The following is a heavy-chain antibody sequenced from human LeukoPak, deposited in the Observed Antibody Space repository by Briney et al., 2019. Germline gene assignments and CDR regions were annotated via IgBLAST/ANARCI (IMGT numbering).Heavy chain of an antibody. J-gene: IGHJ4*02. CDR2: IIPIFGTA. CDR1: GGTFSSYA. V-gene: IGHV1-69*13. Sequence: GASAKVSCKASGGTFSSYAISWVRQAPGQGLEWMGGIIPIFGTANYAQKFQGRVTITADESTSTAYMELSSLRSEDTAVYYCARDLRRTIAAAGPFDYWGQGTLVTVSS. D-gene: IGHD6-13*01. CDR3: ARDLRRTIAAAGPFDY.